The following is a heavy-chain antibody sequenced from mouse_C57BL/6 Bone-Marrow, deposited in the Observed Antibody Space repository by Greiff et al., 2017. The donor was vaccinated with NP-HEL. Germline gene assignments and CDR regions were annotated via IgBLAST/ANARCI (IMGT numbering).Heavy chain of an antibody. J-gene: IGHJ1*03. Sequence: QVQLKQPGAELVKPGASVKMSCKASGYTFTSYWITWVKQRPGQGLEWIGDIYPGSGSNNYNEKFKSKATLTVDTSSSTAYMQLSSLTSEDSAVYYCSRVRDWYFDVWGTGTTVTVSS. CDR1: GYTFTSYW. V-gene: IGHV1-55*01. CDR2: IYPGSGSN. CDR3: SRVRDWYFDV.